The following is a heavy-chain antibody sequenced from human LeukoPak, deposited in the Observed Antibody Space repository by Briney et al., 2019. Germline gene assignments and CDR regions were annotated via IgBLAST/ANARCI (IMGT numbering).Heavy chain of an antibody. CDR2: IYYSGST. Sequence: PSETLSLTCTVSGGSISTYYWSWIRQPPGKGLEWIGYIYYSGSTNYNPSLKSRVTISVDTSKNQFSLKVSSVTAADTAVYYCARGKESATDFDYWGQGTLVTVSS. J-gene: IGHJ4*02. V-gene: IGHV4-59*01. CDR3: ARGKESATDFDY. D-gene: IGHD4-11*01. CDR1: GGSISTYY.